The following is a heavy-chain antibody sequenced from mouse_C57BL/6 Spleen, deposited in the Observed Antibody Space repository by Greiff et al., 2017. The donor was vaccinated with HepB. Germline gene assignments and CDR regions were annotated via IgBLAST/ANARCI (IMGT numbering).Heavy chain of an antibody. V-gene: IGHV1-72*01. CDR1: GYTFTSYW. Sequence: QVQLQHPGAELVKPGASVKLSCKASGYTFTSYWMHWVKQRPGRGLEWIGRIDPNSGGTKYNEKFKSKATLTVDKPSSTAYMQLSSLTSEDSAVYYCASPYYSNYEWFAYWGQGTLVTVSA. CDR2: IDPNSGGT. CDR3: ASPYYSNYEWFAY. J-gene: IGHJ3*01. D-gene: IGHD2-5*01.